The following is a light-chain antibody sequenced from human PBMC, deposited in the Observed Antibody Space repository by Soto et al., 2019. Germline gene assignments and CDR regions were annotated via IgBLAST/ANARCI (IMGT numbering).Light chain of an antibody. CDR2: DTS. Sequence: QAVVTQEPSLTVSPGGTVTLTCGSSTGTVTSSHYPYWFQQKPGQAPRTLIYDTSQKHFGTPARFSGSLLGGKAALTLSGAQPEDEADYYGLLSYSGARVFGGGTKLTVL. V-gene: IGLV7-46*01. CDR1: TGTVTSSHY. J-gene: IGLJ3*02. CDR3: LLSYSGARV.